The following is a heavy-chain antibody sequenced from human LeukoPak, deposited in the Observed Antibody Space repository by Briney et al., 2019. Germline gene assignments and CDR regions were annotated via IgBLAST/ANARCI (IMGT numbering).Heavy chain of an antibody. CDR3: ARGRVRYSSSSKYYFDY. J-gene: IGHJ4*02. CDR2: IYYSGST. CDR1: GGSISSGGYY. D-gene: IGHD6-6*01. Sequence: SQTLSLTCTLAGGSISSGGYYWSWIRQHPGKGLEWIGYIYYSGSTYYNPSLKSRVTISVDTSKNQFSLKLSSVTAADTAVYYCARGRVRYSSSSKYYFDYWGQGTLVTVSS. V-gene: IGHV4-31*03.